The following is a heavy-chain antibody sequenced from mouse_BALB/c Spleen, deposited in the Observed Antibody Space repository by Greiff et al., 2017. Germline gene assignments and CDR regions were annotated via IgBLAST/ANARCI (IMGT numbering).Heavy chain of an antibody. CDR2: IWAGGST. CDR3: ARDNGNYMAWFAY. Sequence: VKLVESGPGLVAPSPSLSITCTVSGFSLTSYGVHWVRQPPGKGLEWLGVIWAGGSTNYNSALMSRLSISKDNSKSQVFLKMNSLQTDDTAMYYCARDNGNYMAWFAYWGQGTLVTVSA. V-gene: IGHV2-9*02. CDR1: GFSLTSYG. J-gene: IGHJ3*01. D-gene: IGHD2-1*01.